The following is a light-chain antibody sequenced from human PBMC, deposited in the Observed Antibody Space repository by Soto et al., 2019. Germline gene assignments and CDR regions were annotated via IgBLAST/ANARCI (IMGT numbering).Light chain of an antibody. Sequence: DIELSQSPSGLFSSVAARVSNTYRVSHSISSYLNWSQQKPGKATKLLIYKASTLKSGVPSRFSGSGSGTEFTLTISSLQADDFATYYCQHYNSYSEAFGQGTKVDIK. CDR1: HSISSY. J-gene: IGKJ1*01. CDR3: QHYNSYSEA. V-gene: IGKV1-5*03. CDR2: KAS.